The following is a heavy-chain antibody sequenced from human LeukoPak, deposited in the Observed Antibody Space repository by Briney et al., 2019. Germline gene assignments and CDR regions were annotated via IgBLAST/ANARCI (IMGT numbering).Heavy chain of an antibody. Sequence: PSQTLSLTCTVSGGSISSSSYYWGWIRQPPGKGLEWIGSIYYSGSTYYNPSLKSRVTISVDTSKNQFSLKLSSVTAADTAVYYCARRPTLYCSSTSCYLPTWGQGTMVTVSS. V-gene: IGHV4-39*01. CDR2: IYYSGST. CDR1: GGSISSSSYY. D-gene: IGHD2-2*01. CDR3: ARRPTLYCSSTSCYLPT. J-gene: IGHJ3*01.